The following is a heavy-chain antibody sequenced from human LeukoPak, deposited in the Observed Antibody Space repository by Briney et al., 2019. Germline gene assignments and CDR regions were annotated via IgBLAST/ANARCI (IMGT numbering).Heavy chain of an antibody. D-gene: IGHD6-6*01. CDR2: IIPIFGTA. V-gene: IGHV1-69*05. CDR3: ARGGGEGSSSSFFDY. Sequence: GASVKVSCKASGGTFSSYAISWVRQAPGQGLEWMGGIIPIFGTANYAQKFQGRVTITTDESTSTAYMELSSLRSEDTAVYCCARGGGEGSSSSFFDYWGQGTLVTVSS. CDR1: GGTFSSYA. J-gene: IGHJ4*02.